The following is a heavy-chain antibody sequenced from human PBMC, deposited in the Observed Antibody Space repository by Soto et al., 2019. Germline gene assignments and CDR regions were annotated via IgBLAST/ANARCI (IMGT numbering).Heavy chain of an antibody. V-gene: IGHV4-59*01. CDR3: ARASGYYGSGSYLDWFDP. CDR1: GGSISSYY. CDR2: IYYSGST. Sequence: TSETLSLTCTVSGGSISSYYWSWIRQPPGKGLEWIGYIYYSGSTNYNPSLKSRVTISVDTSKNQFSLKLSSVTAADTAVYYCARASGYYGSGSYLDWFDPWGQGTLVTVSS. D-gene: IGHD3-10*01. J-gene: IGHJ5*02.